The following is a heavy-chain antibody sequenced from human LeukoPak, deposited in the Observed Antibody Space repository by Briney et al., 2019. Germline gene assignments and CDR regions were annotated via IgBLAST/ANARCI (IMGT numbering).Heavy chain of an antibody. CDR2: ISSSSSTI. CDR1: GFTFSSYS. Sequence: PGGSLRLSCAASGFTFSSYSMNWVRQAPGKGLEWVSYISSSSSTIYYADSVKGRFTISRDNAKNSLYLQMNSPRAEDTAVYYCARDREDYYDSSGYGDWGQGTLVTVSS. CDR3: ARDREDYYDSSGYGD. D-gene: IGHD3-22*01. V-gene: IGHV3-48*01. J-gene: IGHJ4*02.